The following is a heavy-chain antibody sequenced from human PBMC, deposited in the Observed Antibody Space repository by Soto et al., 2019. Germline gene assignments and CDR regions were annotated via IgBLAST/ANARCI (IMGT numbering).Heavy chain of an antibody. Sequence: QVQLVESGGGVVQPGRSLRLSCAASGFTFSSYAMHWVRQAPGKGLEWVAVISYDGSNKYYADSVKGRFTISRDNSKNTLYLQMNSLRAEDTAGYDCARGLYYDILTGYYPFDYWGQGTLVTVSS. V-gene: IGHV3-30-3*01. CDR3: ARGLYYDILTGYYPFDY. CDR2: ISYDGSNK. CDR1: GFTFSSYA. J-gene: IGHJ4*02. D-gene: IGHD3-9*01.